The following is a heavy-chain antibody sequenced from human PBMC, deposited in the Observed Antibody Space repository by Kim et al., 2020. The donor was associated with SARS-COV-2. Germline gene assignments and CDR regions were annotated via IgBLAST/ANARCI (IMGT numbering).Heavy chain of an antibody. J-gene: IGHJ5*02. V-gene: IGHV3-43*02. CDR2: NGDGHYT. CDR3: ARAQRGSHGLDP. Sequence: GGSLRLSCAASGFTFDDYAMHWVRQGPGKGLEWVSLNGDGHYTYYAASVKGRFTISRDNTKNSLYLQMNSLRTEDTGIYYCARAQRGSHGLDPWGQGTLVTVSS. D-gene: IGHD1-26*01. CDR1: GFTFDDYA.